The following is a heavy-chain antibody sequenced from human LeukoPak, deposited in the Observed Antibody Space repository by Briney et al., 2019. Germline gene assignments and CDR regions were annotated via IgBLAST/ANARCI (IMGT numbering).Heavy chain of an antibody. CDR1: GFTFSSYA. V-gene: IGHV3-23*01. CDR2: ISGSGGST. D-gene: IGHD6-19*01. CDR3: AKDRSRGWDEVAYFDY. J-gene: IGHJ4*02. Sequence: GGSLRLSCAASGFTFSSYAMSWVRQAPGKGLEWVSAISGSGGSTYYADSVKGRFTISRDNSKNTLYLQMNSLRAEDTAVYYCAKDRSRGWDEVAYFDYWGQGTLVTVSS.